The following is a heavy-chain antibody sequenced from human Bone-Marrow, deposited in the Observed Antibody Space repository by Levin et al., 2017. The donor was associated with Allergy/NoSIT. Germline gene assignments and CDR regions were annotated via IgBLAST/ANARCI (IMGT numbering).Heavy chain of an antibody. CDR3: AKAATRSTSLSWFDP. Sequence: SGGSLRLSCAASGFTFSDFDMSWVRQAPGKGLEWVAGITGGGYTTFHADPVKGRFTISRDNSKNTLSLQMKSLRAEDTAVYYCAKAATRSTSLSWFDPWGQGTLVTVSS. D-gene: IGHD2-2*01. J-gene: IGHJ5*02. CDR2: ITGGGYTT. V-gene: IGHV3-23*01. CDR1: GFTFSDFD.